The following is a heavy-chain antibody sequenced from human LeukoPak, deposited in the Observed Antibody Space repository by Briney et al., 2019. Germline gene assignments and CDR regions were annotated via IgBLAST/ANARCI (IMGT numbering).Heavy chain of an antibody. D-gene: IGHD6-6*01. CDR1: GYTFTGYY. J-gene: IGHJ6*03. V-gene: IGHV1-2*02. CDR3: ARGPLGSSSSGYYYYMDV. CDR2: INPNSGGT. Sequence: AASVKVSCKASGYTFTGYYMHWVRQAPGQGLEWMGWINPNSGGTNYAQKFQGRVTVTRDTSISTAYMEVSRLRPDDTAVYYCARGPLGSSSSGYYYYMDVWGKGTTVTVSS.